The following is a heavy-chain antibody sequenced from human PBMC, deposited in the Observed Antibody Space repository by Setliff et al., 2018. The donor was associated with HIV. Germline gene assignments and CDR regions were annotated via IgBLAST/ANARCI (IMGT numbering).Heavy chain of an antibody. CDR1: GGSINSYY. V-gene: IGHV4-4*09. Sequence: PSETLSLTCTVSGGSINSYYWNWIRQPPGKGLEWIGYIYTSGSTNYNPSLKSRVTISIDTSKNQFSLRLTSVTAADTAVYYCAKSPGFSGYGGSGWGQGTLVTVSS. CDR3: AKSPGFSGYGGSG. CDR2: IYTSGST. J-gene: IGHJ4*02. D-gene: IGHD5-12*01.